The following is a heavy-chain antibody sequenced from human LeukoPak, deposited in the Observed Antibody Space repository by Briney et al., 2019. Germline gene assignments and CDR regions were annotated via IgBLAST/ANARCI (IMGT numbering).Heavy chain of an antibody. V-gene: IGHV1-46*01. CDR3: ARDKFGYSSGWLSPGYY. J-gene: IGHJ4*02. CDR1: GYSFTSYW. CDR2: INPSGGST. D-gene: IGHD6-19*01. Sequence: GESLKISCKGSGYSFTSYWIGWVRQAPGQGLEWMGIINPSGGSTSYAQKFQGRVTMTRDTSTSTVYMELSSLRSEDTAVYYCARDKFGYSSGWLSPGYYWGQGTLVTVSS.